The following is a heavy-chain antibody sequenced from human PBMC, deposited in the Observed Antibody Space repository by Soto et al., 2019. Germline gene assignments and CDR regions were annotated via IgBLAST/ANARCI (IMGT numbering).Heavy chain of an antibody. CDR3: ARESYDFFPPRQLNWFDP. J-gene: IGHJ5*02. Sequence: SETLSLTCTVSGGSISSSSYYWGWIRQPPGKGLEWIGSIYYSGSTYYNPSLKSRVTISVDTSKNQFSLKLSSVTAADTAVYYCARESYDFFPPRQLNWFDPWGQGTLVTVSS. CDR1: GGSISSSSYY. D-gene: IGHD3-3*01. CDR2: IYYSGST. V-gene: IGHV4-39*01.